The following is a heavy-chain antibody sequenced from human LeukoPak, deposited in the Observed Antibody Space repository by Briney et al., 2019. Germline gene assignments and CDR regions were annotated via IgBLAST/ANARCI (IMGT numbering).Heavy chain of an antibody. D-gene: IGHD2-15*01. V-gene: IGHV3-23*01. CDR1: GFTFDRSA. CDR2: SGTDGDA. CDR3: AKKTPGSYPYDY. J-gene: IGHJ4*02. Sequence: GGSLRLSCAASGFTFDRSAMNWVRQAPGKGLEWVSASGTDGDAYYADSVKGRFTISRDNSKNTLYLQMTSLRAEDTAVYYCAKKTPGSYPYDYWGQGTLVTVSP.